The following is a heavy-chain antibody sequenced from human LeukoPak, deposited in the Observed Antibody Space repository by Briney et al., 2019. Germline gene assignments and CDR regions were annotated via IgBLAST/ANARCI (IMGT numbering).Heavy chain of an antibody. V-gene: IGHV1-2*06. CDR2: INPDAGDT. D-gene: IGHD6-19*01. Sequence: ASVKVSCKASGYSFTDYFLYWVRQDPGRGLEWMGRINPDAGDTNYAQTFQGRITMTRDTSISTAYMELSSLKSDDTAVYYCARLSTATRHWLAASDIWGQGTVVTVSS. J-gene: IGHJ3*02. CDR3: ARLSTATRHWLAASDI. CDR1: GYSFTDYF.